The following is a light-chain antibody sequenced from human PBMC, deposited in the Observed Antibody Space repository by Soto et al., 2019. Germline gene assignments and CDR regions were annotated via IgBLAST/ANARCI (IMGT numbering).Light chain of an antibody. V-gene: IGLV1-40*01. CDR3: QAYDYSLTASV. CDR1: SSNLGAGYD. CDR2: GNR. J-gene: IGLJ3*02. Sequence: QSVLTQQPSVSGAPGQRVTISCTGKSSNLGAGYDVHWYQQLPGAAPKLVIFGNRNRPSGVRERFSGSKSGTSASLAITGSQAEDEADYYCQAYDYSLTASVFGGGTKLTVL.